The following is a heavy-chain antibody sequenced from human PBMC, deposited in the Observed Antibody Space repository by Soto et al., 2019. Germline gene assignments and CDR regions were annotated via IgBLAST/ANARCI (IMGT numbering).Heavy chain of an antibody. Sequence: EVQLLESGGGLIQPGGSLRLSCAASGFTFSNYAMTWVRQGPGKGLEWVSTISGNGDNTYYADSVKGRFTFSRDNSDNTLSLQMNSLRAEDTAIDYCAKGTLDHFDFWGLGTLVTVSS. CDR2: ISGNGDNT. D-gene: IGHD1-1*01. V-gene: IGHV3-23*01. J-gene: IGHJ4*02. CDR1: GFTFSNYA. CDR3: AKGTLDHFDF.